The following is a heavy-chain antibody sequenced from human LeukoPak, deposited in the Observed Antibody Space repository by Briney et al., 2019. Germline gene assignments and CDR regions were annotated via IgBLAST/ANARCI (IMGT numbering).Heavy chain of an antibody. CDR1: GFTFSTYA. Sequence: GSLRLSCAASGFTFSTYAMSWVRQAPGKGLGWVSSIIAGGDTTYYADSVRGRFTISRENSMSTVYLQVNTLSAEDTAMYYCPKDTGRLGIREVFDAWGQGTMVTVS. J-gene: IGHJ3*01. D-gene: IGHD7-27*01. CDR3: PKDTGRLGIREVFDA. CDR2: IIAGGDTT. V-gene: IGHV3-23*01.